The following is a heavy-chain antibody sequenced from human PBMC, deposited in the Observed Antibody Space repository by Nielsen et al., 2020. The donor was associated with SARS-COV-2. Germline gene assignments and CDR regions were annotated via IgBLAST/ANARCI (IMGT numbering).Heavy chain of an antibody. D-gene: IGHD3-9*01. CDR1: GFTFSSYA. CDR3: ARVWYFDWLLPFDY. V-gene: IGHV3-30-3*01. J-gene: IGHJ4*02. CDR2: ISYDGSNK. Sequence: GESLKNSCAASGFTFSSYAMHWVRQAPGKGLEWVAVISYDGSNKYYADSVKGRFTISRDNSKNTLYLQMNSLRAEDTAVYYCARVWYFDWLLPFDYWGQGTLVTVSS.